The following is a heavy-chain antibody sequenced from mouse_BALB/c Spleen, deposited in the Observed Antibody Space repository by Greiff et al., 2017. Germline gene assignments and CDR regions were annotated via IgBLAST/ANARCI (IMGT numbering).Heavy chain of an antibody. Sequence: EVQLQQSGPELVKPGASVKISCKASGYSFTGYYMHWVKQSHVKSLEWIGRINPYNGATSYNQNFKDKASLTVDKSSSTAYMELHSLTSEDSAVYYCARETGKRDAWFAYWGQGTLVTVSA. J-gene: IGHJ3*01. CDR3: ARETGKRDAWFAY. V-gene: IGHV1-26*01. CDR2: INPYNGAT. CDR1: GYSFTGYY. D-gene: IGHD4-1*01.